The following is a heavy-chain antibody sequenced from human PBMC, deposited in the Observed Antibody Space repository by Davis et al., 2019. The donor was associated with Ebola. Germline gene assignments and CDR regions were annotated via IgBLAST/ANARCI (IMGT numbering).Heavy chain of an antibody. J-gene: IGHJ4*02. CDR1: RGSINNYY. Sequence: SETLSLTCTVSRGSINNYYWGWIRQSPGRGLDWIGYIYYSGTTYYNPSLKSRVTMSVDTSKNQFSLKLSSVTAADAAIYYCARRTRDGYNYGTFDYWGQGTLVTVSS. CDR2: IYYSGTT. CDR3: ARRTRDGYNYGTFDY. V-gene: IGHV4-59*04. D-gene: IGHD5-24*01.